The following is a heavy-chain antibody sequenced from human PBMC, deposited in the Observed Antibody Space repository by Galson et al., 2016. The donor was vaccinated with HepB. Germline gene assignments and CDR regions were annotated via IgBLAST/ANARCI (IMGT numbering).Heavy chain of an antibody. CDR3: STINY. CDR1: EFTVGNHY. J-gene: IGHJ4*02. CDR2: IYSGGKT. Sequence: SLRLSCAASEFTVGNHYMSWVRQAPGKGLEWVSVIYSGGKTYYRDSVKGRFTVSRDSSKNTLFLQMDSLRAEDTAVYYCSTINYWGQGTLVTVSS. V-gene: IGHV3-53*01.